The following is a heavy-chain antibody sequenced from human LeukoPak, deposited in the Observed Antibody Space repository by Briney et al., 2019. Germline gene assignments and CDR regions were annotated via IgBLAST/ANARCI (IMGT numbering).Heavy chain of an antibody. J-gene: IGHJ4*02. D-gene: IGHD3-3*01. CDR2: ISSSGSTI. V-gene: IGHV3-11*01. Sequence: GGSLRLSCAASGFTFSDYYMSWIRQAPGKGLEWVSYISSSGSTIYYADSVKGRFTISRDNAKNSLYLQMNSLRAEDTAVYYCAGDRWVAIFGVVNGEFDYWGQGTLVAVSS. CDR3: AGDRWVAIFGVVNGEFDY. CDR1: GFTFSDYY.